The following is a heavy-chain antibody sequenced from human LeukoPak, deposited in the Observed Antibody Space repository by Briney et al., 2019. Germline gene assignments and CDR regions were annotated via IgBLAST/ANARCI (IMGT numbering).Heavy chain of an antibody. V-gene: IGHV4-38-2*02. CDR3: ARGIRITIFGVVIRHYYMDV. CDR1: GYSISSGYY. J-gene: IGHJ6*03. Sequence: SETLSLTCTVSGYSISSGYYWGWIRQPPGKGLEWIGSIYHSGSTYYNPSLKSRVTISVDTPKNQFSLKLSSVTAADTAVYYCARGIRITIFGVVIRHYYMDVWGKGTTVTVSS. D-gene: IGHD3-3*01. CDR2: IYHSGST.